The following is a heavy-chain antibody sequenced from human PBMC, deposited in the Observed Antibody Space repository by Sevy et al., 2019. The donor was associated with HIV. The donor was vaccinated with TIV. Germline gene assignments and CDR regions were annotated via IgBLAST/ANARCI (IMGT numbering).Heavy chain of an antibody. CDR2: IKSEFDGGAI. V-gene: IGHV3-15*01. CDR1: GFTFSSAW. J-gene: IGHJ6*02. D-gene: IGHD5-12*01. Sequence: GGSLRLSCTASGFTFSSAWMSWVRQAPGKGLEWVGRIKSEFDGGAIDYAAPVKGRFTISREDSKNTGYLKMNRLKTEDTAVYSCITDPAYRGYDEEVINYYFYGMDVWGQGTTVTVSS. CDR3: ITDPAYRGYDEEVINYYFYGMDV.